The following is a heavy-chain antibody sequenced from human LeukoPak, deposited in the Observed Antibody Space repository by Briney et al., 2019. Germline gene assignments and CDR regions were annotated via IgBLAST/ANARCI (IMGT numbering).Heavy chain of an antibody. CDR1: GFTVSSNY. V-gene: IGHV3-53*01. D-gene: IGHD6-13*01. CDR2: IYSGGST. CDR3: ASGLNKAAGEEVRDY. Sequence: GGSLRLSCAASGFTVSSNYMSWVVQAPGKGLEWVSVIYSGGSTYYADSVKGRFTISRDNSKNTLYLQMNSLRAEGTAVYYCASGLNKAAGEEVRDYWGQGTLVTVSS. J-gene: IGHJ4*02.